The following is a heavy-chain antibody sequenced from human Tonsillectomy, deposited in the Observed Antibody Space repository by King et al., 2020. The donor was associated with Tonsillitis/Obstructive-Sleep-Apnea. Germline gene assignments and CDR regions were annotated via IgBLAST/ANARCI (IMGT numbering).Heavy chain of an antibody. V-gene: IGHV3-30*04. D-gene: IGHD2-21*01. CDR1: GFTFSSYA. Sequence: VQLVESGGGVVQPGRSLRLSCAASGFTFSSYAMHWVRQAPGKGLEWVAVILYDGSNKYYADFVKGRFTISRDNSKNTLYLQMNSLRVEDTAVYYCARDVXDSLDYWGQXTLVTVSS. J-gene: IGHJ4*02. CDR3: ARDVXDSLDY. CDR2: ILYDGSNK.